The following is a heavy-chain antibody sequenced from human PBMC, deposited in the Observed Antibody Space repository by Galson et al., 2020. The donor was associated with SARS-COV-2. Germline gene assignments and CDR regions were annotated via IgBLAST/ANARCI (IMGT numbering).Heavy chain of an antibody. J-gene: IGHJ4*02. Sequence: ASVKVSCKASGYTFTSYVLSWVRQAPGQGLAWMGWISAYNGNTNYAQKLQGRVTMTTDTSTSTAYMELRSLRSDDTAVYYCARSTGIYLGADYWGQGTLVTVSS. V-gene: IGHV1-18*04. D-gene: IGHD1-1*01. CDR1: GYTFTSYV. CDR2: ISAYNGNT. CDR3: ARSTGIYLGADY.